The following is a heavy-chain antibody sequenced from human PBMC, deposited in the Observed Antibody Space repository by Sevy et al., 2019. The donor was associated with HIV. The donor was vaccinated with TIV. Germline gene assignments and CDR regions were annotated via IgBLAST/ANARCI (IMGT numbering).Heavy chain of an antibody. CDR2: IWYDGRKQ. V-gene: IGHV3-33*01. J-gene: IGHJ4*02. CDR3: ARDRHCTGNSCYITLDY. D-gene: IGHD2-15*01. CDR1: AFMFSSHG. Sequence: GGSLRLSCAASAFMFSSHGMHWVRQAPGKGLEWVALIWYDGRKQNYAESVNGRFTISRDNSENTLYLQMNSLRAEDTGVYYCARDRHCTGNSCYITLDYWGQGTLVTVSS.